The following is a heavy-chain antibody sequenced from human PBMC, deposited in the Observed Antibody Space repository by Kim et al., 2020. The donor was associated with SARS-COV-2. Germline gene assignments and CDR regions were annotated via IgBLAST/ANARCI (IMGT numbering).Heavy chain of an antibody. CDR1: GGSISSYY. J-gene: IGHJ4*02. CDR3: ARASYSSGWYGDIDY. V-gene: IGHV4-59*01. D-gene: IGHD6-19*01. Sequence: SETLSLTCTVSGGSISSYYWSWIRQPPGKGLEWIGYIYYSGSTNYNPSLKSRVTISVDTSKNQFSLKLSSVTAADTAVYYCARASYSSGWYGDIDYWGQG. CDR2: IYYSGST.